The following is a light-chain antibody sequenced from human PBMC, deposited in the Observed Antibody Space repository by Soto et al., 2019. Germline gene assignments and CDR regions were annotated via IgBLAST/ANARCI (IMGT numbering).Light chain of an antibody. CDR1: GSDVGDYNY. Sequence: QSVLTQPASVSGSPRQSITISFTGTGSDVGDYNYVSWYQQHPGKAPKLMLYDVTNRPSGVSNRFSGSKSGNTASLTISGLQAEDEADYYCSSYTSSSTYVFGAGTKVTVL. CDR3: SSYTSSSTYV. CDR2: DVT. V-gene: IGLV2-14*01. J-gene: IGLJ1*01.